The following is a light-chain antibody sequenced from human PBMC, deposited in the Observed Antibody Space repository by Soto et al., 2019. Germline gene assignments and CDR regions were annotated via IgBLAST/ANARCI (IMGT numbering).Light chain of an antibody. Sequence: EIILTQSPDTLSLSPGERDTLSCRASQTVSSNYLAWCQQRPGQAPRLLIYGASTRAAGIPDRFSGSGSGTDFTLTITRLEPEDSAVYYCQQYGRAFGQGTKVDIK. CDR3: QQYGRA. V-gene: IGKV3-20*01. CDR1: QTVSSNY. J-gene: IGKJ1*01. CDR2: GAS.